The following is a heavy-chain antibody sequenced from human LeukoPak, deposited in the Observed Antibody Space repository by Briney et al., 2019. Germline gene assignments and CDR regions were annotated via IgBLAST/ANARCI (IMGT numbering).Heavy chain of an antibody. J-gene: IGHJ4*02. D-gene: IGHD3-22*01. CDR1: GLTFSSYA. CDR3: AEADYYYDSSGYRN. CDR2: ISGSGGST. V-gene: IGHV3-23*01. Sequence: GGSLRLSCAASGLTFSSYAMSWVRQAPGKGLEWVSAISGSGGSTYYADSVKGRFTISRDNSNNTLYLQMNSLRAEDTAVYYCAEADYYYDSSGYRNWGQGTLVTVSS.